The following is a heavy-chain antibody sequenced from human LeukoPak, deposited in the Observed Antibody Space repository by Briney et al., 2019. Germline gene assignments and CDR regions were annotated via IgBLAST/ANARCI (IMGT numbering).Heavy chain of an antibody. Sequence: SETLSLTCTVSGGSISSGGYYWSWIRQHPGKGLEWIGYIYYSGSTYYNPSLKSRVTISVDTSKNQFSLKLSSVTAADTAVYYCARDQGTSGYYSNDAFGIWGQGTMVTVSS. CDR2: IYYSGST. D-gene: IGHD3-22*01. V-gene: IGHV4-31*03. CDR1: GGSISSGGYY. CDR3: ARDQGTSGYYSNDAFGI. J-gene: IGHJ3*02.